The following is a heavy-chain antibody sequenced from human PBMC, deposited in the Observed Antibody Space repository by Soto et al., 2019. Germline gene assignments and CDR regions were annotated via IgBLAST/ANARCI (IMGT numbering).Heavy chain of an antibody. CDR2: MSGDGRT. J-gene: IGHJ4*02. D-gene: IGHD3-22*01. V-gene: IGHV3-23*01. Sequence: GWSLRLSCVGSGFTFSDSVMAWVRQAPGKGLEWLSVMSGDGRTRYALSVTGRFTISRDNSKNTLYLQMRSLRAEDAAAYYCVKWHTSNFDSLPFTGFDFWGQGTQVTVYS. CDR1: GFTFSDSV. CDR3: VKWHTSNFDSLPFTGFDF.